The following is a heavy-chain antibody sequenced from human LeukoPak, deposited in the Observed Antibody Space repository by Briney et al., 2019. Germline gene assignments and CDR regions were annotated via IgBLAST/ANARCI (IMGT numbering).Heavy chain of an antibody. D-gene: IGHD1-7*01. Sequence: GASVKVSCKTSGYTFSDYYIHWVRQAPGQGLEWMGWISPTSGGTKYAQKFQGRVAVTRDTSIRTAYMELSRLRSDDTAVYYCVRDGPNWNYDYWGQGTLVAVSS. CDR2: ISPTSGGT. CDR3: VRDGPNWNYDY. CDR1: GYTFSDYY. V-gene: IGHV1-2*02. J-gene: IGHJ4*02.